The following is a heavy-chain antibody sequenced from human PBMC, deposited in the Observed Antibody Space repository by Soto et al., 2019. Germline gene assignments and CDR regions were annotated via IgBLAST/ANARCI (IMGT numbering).Heavy chain of an antibody. CDR3: AKVLRYFDWLAGDYFDY. Sequence: EVQLLESGGGLVQPGGSLRLSCAASGFTFSSYAMNWVRQTPGKGLEWVSTISGSGGSTYYADSVKGRFTISRDNSKYTLYLQINSLRAEDTAIYYCAKVLRYFDWLAGDYFDYWGQGALVTVSS. V-gene: IGHV3-23*01. J-gene: IGHJ4*02. D-gene: IGHD3-9*01. CDR2: ISGSGGST. CDR1: GFTFSSYA.